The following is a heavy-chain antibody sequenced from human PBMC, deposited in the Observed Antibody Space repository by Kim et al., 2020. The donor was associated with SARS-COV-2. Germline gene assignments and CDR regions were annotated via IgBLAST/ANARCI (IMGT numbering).Heavy chain of an antibody. J-gene: IGHJ4*02. D-gene: IGHD3-16*01. Sequence: YNAVSVKGRITNSSDNAKYSLFLQMNSLRAEDTAVYYCARDLGMLSPSDYWGQGTLVTVSS. CDR3: ARDLGMLSPSDY. V-gene: IGHV3-21*01.